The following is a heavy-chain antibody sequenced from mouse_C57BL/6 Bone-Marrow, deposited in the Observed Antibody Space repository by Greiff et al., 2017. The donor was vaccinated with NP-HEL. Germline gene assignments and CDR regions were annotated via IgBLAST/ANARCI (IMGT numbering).Heavy chain of an antibody. CDR1: GYTFTSYW. D-gene: IGHD1-1*01. CDR2: IYPGSGST. V-gene: IGHV1-55*01. J-gene: IGHJ2*01. CDR3: ARHYGSSYVGYFDY. Sequence: VQLQQSGAELVKPGASVKMSCKASGYTFTSYWITWVKQRPGQGLEWIGDIYPGSGSTNYNEKFKSKATLTVDTSSSTAYMQLSSLTSEDSAVYYCARHYGSSYVGYFDYWGQGTTLTVSS.